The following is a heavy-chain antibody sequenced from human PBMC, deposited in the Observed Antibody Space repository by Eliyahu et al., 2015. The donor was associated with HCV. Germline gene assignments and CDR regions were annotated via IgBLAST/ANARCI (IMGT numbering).Heavy chain of an antibody. CDR3: AKDVQYCSGGSCYPRDYFDY. J-gene: IGHJ4*02. CDR2: IYSGGTTT. D-gene: IGHD2-15*01. V-gene: IGHV3-23*03. Sequence: EVQLLESGGGLVQPGGSLRLSCAASGFXFSRYPMSWVRQAPGKGLGWVSVIYSGGTTTSYADSVKGRFTISRDNSKNTLYLQMNSLRAEDTAVYYCAKDVQYCSGGSCYPRDYFDYWGQGTLVTVSS. CDR1: GFXFSRYP.